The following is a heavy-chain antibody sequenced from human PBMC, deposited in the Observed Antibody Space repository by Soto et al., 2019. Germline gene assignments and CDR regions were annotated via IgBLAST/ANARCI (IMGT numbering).Heavy chain of an antibody. D-gene: IGHD4-4*01. CDR3: AKDLYSNFGGMDV. J-gene: IGHJ6*02. CDR1: GFTFSSYG. CDR2: ISYDGSNK. Sequence: GGSLRLSCAASGFTFSSYGMHWVRQAPGKGLEWVAVISYDGSNKYYAGSVKGRFTISRDNSKNTLYLQMNSLRAEDTAVYYCAKDLYSNFGGMDVWGQGTTVTVSS. V-gene: IGHV3-30*18.